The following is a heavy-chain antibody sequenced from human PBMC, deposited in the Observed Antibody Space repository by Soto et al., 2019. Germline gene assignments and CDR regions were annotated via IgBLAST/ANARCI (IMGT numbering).Heavy chain of an antibody. V-gene: IGHV4-34*01. CDR1: GGSFSGYY. CDR2: INHSGST. CDR3: ARSAHGWFDP. Sequence: SETLSLTCAVYGGSFSGYYWSWIRQPPGKGLEWIGEINHSGSTNYNPSLKSRVTISVDTSKNQFSLKLSSVTAADTAVYYCARSAHGWFDPWRQRTLVTVSS. J-gene: IGHJ5*02. D-gene: IGHD3-3*01.